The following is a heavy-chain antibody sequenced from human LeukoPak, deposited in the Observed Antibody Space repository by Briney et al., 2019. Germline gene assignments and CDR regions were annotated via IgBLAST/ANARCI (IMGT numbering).Heavy chain of an antibody. CDR2: FDPEDGET. Sequence: ASVKVSCKVSGYTLSELSMHWVRQAPGKGLEWMGGFDPEDGETIYAQKFQGRVTMTEDTSTDTAYMELSSLRSEDTAVYYCATDGQWLVRGVLGYWGQGTLVTVSS. D-gene: IGHD6-19*01. CDR1: GYTLSELS. CDR3: ATDGQWLVRGVLGY. J-gene: IGHJ4*02. V-gene: IGHV1-24*01.